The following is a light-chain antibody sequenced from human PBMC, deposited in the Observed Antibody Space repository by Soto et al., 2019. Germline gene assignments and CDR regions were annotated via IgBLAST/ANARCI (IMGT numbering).Light chain of an antibody. CDR3: SSYTTTGTQV. Sequence: QSALTQPASVSGSPGQSITLSCTGTTSDVGGFDYVSWYQQHPGKAPKLMIFDVSNRPSGVSDRFSGSKSGNTASLTISGLKAEDEADYYCSSYTTTGTQVFGTGTKLTVL. V-gene: IGLV2-14*03. J-gene: IGLJ1*01. CDR1: TSDVGGFDY. CDR2: DVS.